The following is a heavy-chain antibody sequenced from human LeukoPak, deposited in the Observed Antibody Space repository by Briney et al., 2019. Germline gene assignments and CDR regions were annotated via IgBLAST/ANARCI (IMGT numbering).Heavy chain of an antibody. CDR3: ARQRGLQYCSGGSCYRMAGYFDY. CDR1: GGSISSYY. V-gene: IGHV4-59*08. Sequence: SETLSLTCTVSGGSISSYYWSWIRQPPGKGLEWIGYIYYSGSTNYNPSLKSRVTISVDTSKNQFSLKLSSVTAADTAVHYCARQRGLQYCSGGSCYRMAGYFDYWGQGTLVTVSS. J-gene: IGHJ4*02. D-gene: IGHD2-15*01. CDR2: IYYSGST.